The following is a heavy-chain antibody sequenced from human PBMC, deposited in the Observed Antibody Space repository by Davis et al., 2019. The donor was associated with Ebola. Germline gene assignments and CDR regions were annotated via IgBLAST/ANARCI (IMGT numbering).Heavy chain of an antibody. D-gene: IGHD3-16*01. J-gene: IGHJ6*02. Sequence: ASVKVSCKASGYTFTGYYMHWVRQAPGQGLEWIGWINPNSGGTNYAQKFQGRVTMTRDTSISTAYMELSRLRSDDAAVYYCARDARTALGGGYYYGMDVWGQGTTVTVSS. CDR2: INPNSGGT. CDR1: GYTFTGYY. V-gene: IGHV1-2*02. CDR3: ARDARTALGGGYYYGMDV.